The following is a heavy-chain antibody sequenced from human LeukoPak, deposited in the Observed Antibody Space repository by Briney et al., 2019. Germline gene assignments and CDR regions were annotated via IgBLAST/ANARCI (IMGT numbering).Heavy chain of an antibody. J-gene: IGHJ3*02. Sequence: GGSLRLSCAASGFTFSSYNMNWVRQAPGKGLEWVSSISTSSIYIYYADSVKGRFTISRDNAKHSLFLQMNSLRAEDTAVYYCARDRWYYYDSTDYYHDAFDIWGQGTMVTVSS. CDR2: ISTSSIYI. V-gene: IGHV3-21*01. D-gene: IGHD3-22*01. CDR1: GFTFSSYN. CDR3: ARDRWYYYDSTDYYHDAFDI.